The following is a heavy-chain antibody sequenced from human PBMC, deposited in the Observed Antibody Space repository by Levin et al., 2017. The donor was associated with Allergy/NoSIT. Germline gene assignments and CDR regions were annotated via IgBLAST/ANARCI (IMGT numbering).Heavy chain of an antibody. D-gene: IGHD5-12*01. V-gene: IGHV3-23*01. J-gene: IGHJ4*02. CDR3: AKTPRRDGYETFDY. CDR1: GFTFSSYA. CDR2: ISGSGGST. Sequence: GGSLRLSCAASGFTFSSYAMSWVRQAPGKGLEWVSAISGSGGSTYYTDSVNGRFTISRDNSKNTLYLQMTSLRVEDTAVYYCAKTPRRDGYETFDYWGQGTLVTVSS.